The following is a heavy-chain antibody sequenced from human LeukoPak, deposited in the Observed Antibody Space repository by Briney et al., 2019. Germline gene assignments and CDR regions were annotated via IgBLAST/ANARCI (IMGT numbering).Heavy chain of an antibody. CDR1: GFTFSSYA. CDR3: VSFYETY. D-gene: IGHD2/OR15-2a*01. Sequence: GGSLRLSCAASGFTFSSYAMHWVRQAPGKGLVWVSHINSDRSWTSYADSVKGRFTISKDNAKNTVYLQMNSLRAEDTAVYYCVSFYETYWGRGTLVTVSS. V-gene: IGHV3-74*01. J-gene: IGHJ4*02. CDR2: INSDRSWT.